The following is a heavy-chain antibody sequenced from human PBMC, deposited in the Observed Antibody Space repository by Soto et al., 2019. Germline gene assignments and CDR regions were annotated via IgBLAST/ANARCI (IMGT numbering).Heavy chain of an antibody. J-gene: IGHJ6*02. CDR1: GFTFSSYA. Sequence: GGSLRLSCAASGFTFSSYAMSWVRQAPGKGLEWVSAISGSGGSTYYADSVKGRFTISRDNSKNTLYLQMNSLRAEDTAVYYCAKTSTYYDFWGGYYPPTGMDVWGQGTTVTVSS. V-gene: IGHV3-23*01. CDR2: ISGSGGST. D-gene: IGHD3-3*01. CDR3: AKTSTYYDFWGGYYPPTGMDV.